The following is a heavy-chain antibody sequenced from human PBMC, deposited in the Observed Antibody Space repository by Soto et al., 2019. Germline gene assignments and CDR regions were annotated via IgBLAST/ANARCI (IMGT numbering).Heavy chain of an antibody. CDR2: ISSSSSYI. CDR1: GFTFSSYS. Sequence: LRLSCAASGFTFSSYSMNWVRQAPGKGLEWVSSISSSSSYIYYADSVKGRFTISRDNAKSSLYLQMNSLRAEDTAVYYCARRQLPGYYYYGMDVWGQGTTVTVSS. CDR3: ARRQLPGYYYYGMDV. J-gene: IGHJ6*02. D-gene: IGHD6-6*01. V-gene: IGHV3-21*01.